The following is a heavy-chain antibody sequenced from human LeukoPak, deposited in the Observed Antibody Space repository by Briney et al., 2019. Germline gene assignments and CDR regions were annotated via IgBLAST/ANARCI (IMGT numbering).Heavy chain of an antibody. CDR3: ARNRDGYNSFDY. V-gene: IGHV4-31*03. CDR2: IYYSGSS. Sequence: PSQTLSLTCTVSGGSINNGGYYWRWLRQRPGKGVEWIGYIYYSGSSYYNPSLRSRVTISVDTSKNHFSLKLSAVTAADTAVYYCARNRDGYNSFDYWGQGTLLTVSS. D-gene: IGHD5-24*01. J-gene: IGHJ4*02. CDR1: GGSINNGGYY.